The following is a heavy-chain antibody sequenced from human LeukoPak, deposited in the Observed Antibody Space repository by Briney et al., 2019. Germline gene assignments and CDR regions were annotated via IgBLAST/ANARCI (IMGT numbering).Heavy chain of an antibody. J-gene: IGHJ6*03. V-gene: IGHV4-39*01. CDR2: IYYSGST. CDR3: AREGDCSGGSCYYYYYMDV. CDR1: GGSISSSSYY. D-gene: IGHD2-15*01. Sequence: SETLSLTCTVSGGSISSSSYYWGWIRQPPGKGLEWIGSIYYSGSTYCNPSLKSRVTISVDTSKNQFSLKLSSVTAADTAVYYCAREGDCSGGSCYYYYYMDVWGKGTTVTVSS.